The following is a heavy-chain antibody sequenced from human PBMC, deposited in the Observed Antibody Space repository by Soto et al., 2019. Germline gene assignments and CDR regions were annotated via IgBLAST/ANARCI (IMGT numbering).Heavy chain of an antibody. CDR3: AKLSDPYYSDTSLED. Sequence: QVQLVESGGGVVQPGRSLRLSCAASGFTFSSYVMHWVRQAPGKGLEWVAVISYDERNKYYVDSVKGRFTISRDNSKNTLSLQMNNLRTEDTAVYYCAKLSDPYYSDTSLEDCGQGTLVTVSS. J-gene: IGHJ4*02. CDR1: GFTFSSYV. D-gene: IGHD3-22*01. V-gene: IGHV3-30*18. CDR2: ISYDERNK.